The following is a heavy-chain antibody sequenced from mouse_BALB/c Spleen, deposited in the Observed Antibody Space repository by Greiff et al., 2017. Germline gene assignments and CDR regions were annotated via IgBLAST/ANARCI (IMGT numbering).Heavy chain of an antibody. Sequence: VQLKESGAELVKPGASVKLSCTASGFNIKDTYMHWVKQRPEQGLEWIGRIDPANGNTKYDPKFQGKATITADTSSNTAYLQLSSLTSEDTAVYYCAGGYAMDYWGQGTSVTVSS. CDR3: AGGYAMDY. J-gene: IGHJ4*01. CDR1: GFNIKDTY. CDR2: IDPANGNT. V-gene: IGHV14-3*02.